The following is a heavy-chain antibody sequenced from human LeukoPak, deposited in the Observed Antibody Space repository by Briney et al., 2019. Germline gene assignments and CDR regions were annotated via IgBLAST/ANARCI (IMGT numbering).Heavy chain of an antibody. Sequence: GGSLRLSCAASGFTFSSYSMNWVRQAPGKGLEWVSSISSSSSYIYYADSVKGRFTISRDNAKNSLYLQMNSLRAEDTAVYYCARAVVGASRAFDIWGQGTMVTVSS. D-gene: IGHD1-26*01. V-gene: IGHV3-21*01. CDR3: ARAVVGASRAFDI. CDR2: ISSSSSYI. CDR1: GFTFSSYS. J-gene: IGHJ3*02.